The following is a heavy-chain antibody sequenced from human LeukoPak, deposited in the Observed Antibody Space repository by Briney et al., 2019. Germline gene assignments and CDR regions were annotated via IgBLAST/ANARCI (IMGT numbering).Heavy chain of an antibody. D-gene: IGHD3-10*01. CDR3: ATVWFYGSAGADY. V-gene: IGHV1-24*01. CDR2: FDPEDGQT. CDR1: GYTVTELS. J-gene: IGHJ4*02. Sequence: ASVKVSCKVSGYTVTELSMHWVRQAPGKGLEWMGSFDPEDGQTIYAQKFQGRITMTEDTSTDTAYMELGSLKSEDTAVYYCATVWFYGSAGADYWGQGTLVTVSS.